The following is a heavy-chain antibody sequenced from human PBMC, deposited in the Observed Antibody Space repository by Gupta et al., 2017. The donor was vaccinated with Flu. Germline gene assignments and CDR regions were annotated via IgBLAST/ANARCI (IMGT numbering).Heavy chain of an antibody. Sequence: EVQLVESGGGLVKPGGSLRLSCEGQGFAFGTYALNWVRQVPGKGLEWVASISSSSTYIFYHDSVKGRFTTSRDNAKNTLFLQMNGLRSEDTAVYHCARDAAGTYFNWFDPWGPGTLVTVSS. CDR1: GFAFGTYA. V-gene: IGHV3-21*06. D-gene: IGHD6-13*01. CDR2: ISSSSTYI. CDR3: ARDAAGTYFNWFDP. J-gene: IGHJ5*01.